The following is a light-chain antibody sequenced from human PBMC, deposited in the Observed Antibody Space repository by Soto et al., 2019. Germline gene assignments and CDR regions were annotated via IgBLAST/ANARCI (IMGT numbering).Light chain of an antibody. CDR3: QQYNNGPWT. CDR2: GAS. J-gene: IGKJ1*01. V-gene: IGKV3-15*01. Sequence: EMVMTQSPATLSVSPGERATLSCRASQSVSSNLAWYQQKPGQAPRLLIYGASTRATGVPARFSGSGSGTEFILTISSPQSEDFVVYYCQQYNNGPWTFGQGTKVDIK. CDR1: QSVSSN.